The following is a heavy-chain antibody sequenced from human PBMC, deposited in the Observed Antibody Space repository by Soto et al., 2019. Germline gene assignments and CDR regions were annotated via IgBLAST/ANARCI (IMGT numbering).Heavy chain of an antibody. CDR2: ISYDGSNK. V-gene: IGHV3-30-3*01. CDR3: ARSPWAPLPTYSSSPRYYYYGMDV. D-gene: IGHD6-6*01. CDR1: GFTFSSYA. Sequence: PGGSLGLSCAASGFTFSSYAMNWVRQAPGKGLEWVAVISYDGSNKYYADSVKGRFTISRDNSKNTLYLQMNSLRAEDTAVYYCARSPWAPLPTYSSSPRYYYYGMDVWGQGTTVTVSS. J-gene: IGHJ6*02.